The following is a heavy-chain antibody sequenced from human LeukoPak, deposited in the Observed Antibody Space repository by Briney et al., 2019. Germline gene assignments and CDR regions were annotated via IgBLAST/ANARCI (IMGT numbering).Heavy chain of an antibody. CDR2: INPSGGST. Sequence: ASVKVSCKASGYTFTSYFIHWVRQAPGQGLEWMGIINPSGGSTSYAQKFQGRVTMTRDTSTSTVYMELSSLRSEDTAVYYCVRAIGYCSSASCPSYFDYWGQGTLVTVS. V-gene: IGHV1-46*01. J-gene: IGHJ4*02. D-gene: IGHD2-2*01. CDR3: VRAIGYCSSASCPSYFDY. CDR1: GYTFTSYF.